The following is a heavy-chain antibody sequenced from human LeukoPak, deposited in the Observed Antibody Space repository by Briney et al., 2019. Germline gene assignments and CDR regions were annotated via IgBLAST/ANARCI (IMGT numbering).Heavy chain of an antibody. Sequence: GASVKVSCKASGGTFSSYAISWVRQAPGQGLEWMGRIIPILGIANYAQKFQGRVTITADKSTSTAYMELSSLRSEGTAVYYCARGFGRSDAFDIWGQGTMVTVSS. CDR3: ARGFGRSDAFDI. V-gene: IGHV1-69*04. D-gene: IGHD1-26*01. CDR1: GGTFSSYA. J-gene: IGHJ3*02. CDR2: IIPILGIA.